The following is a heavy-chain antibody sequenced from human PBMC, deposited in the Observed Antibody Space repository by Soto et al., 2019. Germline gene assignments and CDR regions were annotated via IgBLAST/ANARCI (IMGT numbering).Heavy chain of an antibody. V-gene: IGHV5-10-1*01. CDR3: ARDTIWTTVTPPYYYYYGMDV. D-gene: IGHD4-17*01. Sequence: GESLKISCKASGYKFTTFWLNWVRQTPGKGLEWLGRIDPTDSFTNYSPPFEGHVTISVDRSISTAYLQWNSLQASNTAIYYCARDTIWTTVTPPYYYYYGMDVWGQGTTVTVSS. CDR2: IDPTDSFT. CDR1: GYKFTTFW. J-gene: IGHJ6*02.